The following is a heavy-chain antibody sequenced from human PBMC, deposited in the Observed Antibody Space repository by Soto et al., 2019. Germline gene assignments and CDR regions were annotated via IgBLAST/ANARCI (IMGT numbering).Heavy chain of an antibody. CDR3: TRDLGRFDY. CDR2: IKQVGSEK. J-gene: IGHJ4*02. CDR1: GFTFSSFW. Sequence: EVQLVESGGGLVQPGGSLRLSCAASGFTFSSFWMSWVRQAPGKGLEWVANIKQVGSEKYYVDSVKGRFTISRANAKNSLYLQLSSLIAEDTAVYYCTRDLGRFDYWGQGTLVTVSS. V-gene: IGHV3-7*05.